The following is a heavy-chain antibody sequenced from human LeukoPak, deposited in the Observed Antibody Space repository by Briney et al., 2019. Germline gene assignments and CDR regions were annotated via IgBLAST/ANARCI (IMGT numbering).Heavy chain of an antibody. J-gene: IGHJ4*02. CDR1: GFTFSDHA. D-gene: IGHD2-8*01. CDR3: AAQPCINGICYLDY. CDR2: ISYHARDQ. V-gene: IGHV3-30*04. Sequence: GGSLRLSCTASGFTFSDHAMHWVRQAPGKGLEWVTVISYHARDQFYADSVKGRFTVSRDNSRNTLYLQMNSLRTEDSAVYYRAAQPCINGICYLDYWGQGTLVTVSS.